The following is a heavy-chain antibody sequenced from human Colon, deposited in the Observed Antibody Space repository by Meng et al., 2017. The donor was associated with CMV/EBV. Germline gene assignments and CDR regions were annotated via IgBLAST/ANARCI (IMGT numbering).Heavy chain of an antibody. Sequence: GSLRLSCSVSGESFTEYYWAWIRQPPGKGLEWIGEINHNGRNKFNPSLESRVTLSVDTSKKQFSLKLSSVTAADTAVYYCAGTGHTTLRLPRPFDIWGQGTMVTVSS. CDR2: INHNGRN. CDR3: AGTGHTTLRLPRPFDI. CDR1: GESFTEYY. V-gene: IGHV4-34*01. D-gene: IGHD2/OR15-2a*01. J-gene: IGHJ3*02.